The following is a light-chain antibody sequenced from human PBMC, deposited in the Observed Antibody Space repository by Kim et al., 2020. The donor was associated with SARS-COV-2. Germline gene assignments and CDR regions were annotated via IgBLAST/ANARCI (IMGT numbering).Light chain of an antibody. CDR3: TSYTGTSYV. V-gene: IGLV2-14*03. J-gene: IGLJ1*01. CDR2: DGF. Sequence: GSPGQSLTISCSEARSDVGGYVSWYQQLPGKAPKLLIYDGFNRPSGVSTRFSGSESGNTASLTISDLQAGDEADYFCTSYTGTSYVFGTGTKVTVL. CDR1: RSDVGGY.